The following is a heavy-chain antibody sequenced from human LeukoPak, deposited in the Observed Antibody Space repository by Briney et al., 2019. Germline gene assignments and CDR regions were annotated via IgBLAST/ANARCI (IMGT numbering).Heavy chain of an antibody. CDR1: GFTFSNYP. J-gene: IGHJ4*02. V-gene: IGHV3-23*01. CDR2: ISGSGDST. Sequence: GGSLRLSCAASGFTFSNYPMTWVRQAPGKGLEWVSAISGSGDSTKYADSVKGRFTASRDNSKNTLYLRMNSLRAEVTAVYYCAKDWRADYWGQGTLVTVSS. CDR3: AKDWRADY.